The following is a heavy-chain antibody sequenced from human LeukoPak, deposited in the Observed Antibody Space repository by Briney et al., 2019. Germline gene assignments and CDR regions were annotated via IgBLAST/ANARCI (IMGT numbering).Heavy chain of an antibody. Sequence: PSETLSLTCTVSGGSISSGGHYWSWIRQPPGKGLEWIGYIYHSGSTYYNPSLKSRVTISVDRSKNQFSLKLSSVTAADTAVYYCAREGVARFLDYWGQGTLVTVSS. D-gene: IGHD2-15*01. CDR2: IYHSGST. V-gene: IGHV4-30-2*01. CDR1: GGSISSGGHY. CDR3: AREGVARFLDY. J-gene: IGHJ4*02.